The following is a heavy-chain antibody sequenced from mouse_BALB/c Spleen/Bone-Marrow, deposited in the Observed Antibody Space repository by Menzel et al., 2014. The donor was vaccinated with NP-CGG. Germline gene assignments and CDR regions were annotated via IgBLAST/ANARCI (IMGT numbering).Heavy chain of an antibody. CDR1: GYTFTSYV. J-gene: IGHJ2*01. Sequence: EVQLQQSGPELVKPGASVKMSCKASGYTFTSYVMHWVKQKPGQGLEWIGYINPYNDGTKYNEKFKGKATLTSDKSSSTAYMELNSLTSEDPAVYYCARPRQLGLPYYFDYWGQGTTLTVSS. D-gene: IGHD3-2*01. V-gene: IGHV1-14*01. CDR3: ARPRQLGLPYYFDY. CDR2: INPYNDGT.